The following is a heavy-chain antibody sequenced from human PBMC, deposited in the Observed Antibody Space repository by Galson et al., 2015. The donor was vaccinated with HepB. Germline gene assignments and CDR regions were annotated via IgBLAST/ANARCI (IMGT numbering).Heavy chain of an antibody. CDR3: ARDSNDYDYGDYRGVYPPVLPTFDY. J-gene: IGHJ4*02. Sequence: SLRLSCAASGFTFSSYGMHWVRQAPGKGLEWVAVIWYDGSNKYYADSVKGRFTISRDNSKNTLYLQMNSLRAEDTAVYYCARDSNDYDYGDYRGVYPPVLPTFDYWGQGTLVTVSS. D-gene: IGHD4-17*01. V-gene: IGHV3-33*01. CDR1: GFTFSSYG. CDR2: IWYDGSNK.